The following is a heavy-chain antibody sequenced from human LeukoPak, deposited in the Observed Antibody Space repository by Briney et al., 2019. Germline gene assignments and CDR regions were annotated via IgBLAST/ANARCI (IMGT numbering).Heavy chain of an antibody. V-gene: IGHV1-8*03. CDR1: GYTFTSYD. J-gene: IGHJ4*02. CDR3: ARGLGYSSSSGDATPDY. Sequence: ASVKVSCKASGYTFTSYDINWVRQATGQGLEWMGWMDPNSGNTGYAQKFQGRVTITRNTSISTAYMELSSLRSEDTAVYYCARGLGYSSSSGDATPDYWGQGTLVTVSS. D-gene: IGHD6-6*01. CDR2: MDPNSGNT.